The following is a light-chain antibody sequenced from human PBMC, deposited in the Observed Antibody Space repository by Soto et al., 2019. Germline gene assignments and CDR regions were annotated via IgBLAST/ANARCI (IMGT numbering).Light chain of an antibody. CDR1: SRDVGGYNF. CDR3: SSYTGRSIAGTSFYV. CDR2: RVT. Sequence: QSALTQPPSASGSPGQSVTISCTGTSRDVGGYNFVSWYQQHPGKAPKLMIYRVTKRPSGVPDRFSGYKSGNTASLTVSGLQADDEADYYCSSYTGRSIAGTSFYVFGTGTKLTVL. J-gene: IGLJ1*01. V-gene: IGLV2-8*01.